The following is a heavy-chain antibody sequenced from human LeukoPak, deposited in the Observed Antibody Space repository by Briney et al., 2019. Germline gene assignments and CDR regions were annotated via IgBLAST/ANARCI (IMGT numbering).Heavy chain of an antibody. CDR1: GFTFSSYG. J-gene: IGHJ4*02. Sequence: PGGSLRLSCAASGFTFSSYGMHWVRQAPGKGLEWVAFIRYDGSNKYYADSVKGQFTISRDNSKNTLYLQMNSLRAEDTAVYYCAKDAPHDFWSGLPLYWGQGTLVTVSS. CDR2: IRYDGSNK. V-gene: IGHV3-30*02. D-gene: IGHD3-3*01. CDR3: AKDAPHDFWSGLPLY.